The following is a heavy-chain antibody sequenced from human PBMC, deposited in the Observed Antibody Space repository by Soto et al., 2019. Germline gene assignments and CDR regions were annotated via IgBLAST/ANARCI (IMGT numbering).Heavy chain of an antibody. CDR2: IKSKTDGGTT. CDR1: SVSNAW. J-gene: IGHJ4*02. Sequence: SVSNAWMTWVRQAPGKGLEWVGRIKSKTDGGTTDYAAPVKGRFTISRDDSKNTLYLQMNSLKTEDTAVYYCTPSDYYDSSGYYYDAYRFDYWGQGTLVTVSS. D-gene: IGHD3-22*01. V-gene: IGHV3-15*07. CDR3: TPSDYYDSSGYYYDAYRFDY.